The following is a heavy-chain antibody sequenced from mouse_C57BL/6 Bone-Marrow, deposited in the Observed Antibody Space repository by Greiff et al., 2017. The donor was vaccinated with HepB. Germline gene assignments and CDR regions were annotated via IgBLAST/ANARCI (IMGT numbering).Heavy chain of an antibody. V-gene: IGHV5-12*01. CDR2: ISNGGGST. CDR3: ARHHGSRYFDY. D-gene: IGHD1-1*01. CDR1: GFTFSDYY. Sequence: EVKVVESGGGLVQPGGSLKLSCAASGFTFSDYYMYWVRQTPEKRLEWVAYISNGGGSTYYPDTVKGRFTISRDNAKNTLYLQMSRLKSEDTAMYYCARHHGSRYFDYWGQGTTLTVSS. J-gene: IGHJ2*01.